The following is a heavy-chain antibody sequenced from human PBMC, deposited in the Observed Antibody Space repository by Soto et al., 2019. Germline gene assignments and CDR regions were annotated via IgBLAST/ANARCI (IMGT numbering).Heavy chain of an antibody. Sequence: QVQLQESGPGLVKPSETLSLTCTVSGGSVSSGSYYWSWIRQPPGKGLEWIGYIYYSGSTNYNPSLKSGVTISVDTSKNQFSLKLSSVTAADTAVYYCARKKEGRAPPYYYYGMDVWGQGTTVTVSS. CDR2: IYYSGST. CDR1: GGSVSSGSYY. V-gene: IGHV4-61*01. CDR3: ARKKEGRAPPYYYYGMDV. J-gene: IGHJ6*02.